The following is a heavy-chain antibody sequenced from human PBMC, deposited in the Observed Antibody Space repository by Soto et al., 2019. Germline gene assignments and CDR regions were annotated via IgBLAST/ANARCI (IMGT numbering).Heavy chain of an antibody. J-gene: IGHJ6*02. V-gene: IGHV3-30*18. CDR2: ISYDGNNK. Sequence: GSLRLSCEASGFTFRNNGMHWVRQVPGKGLEWVAVISYDGNNKYYADSVKGRFTISRDNSKNTVYLQMNNLRAEDTAMYYCAKGGSGNYLTYYYYYGMDVWGQGTTVTVSS. D-gene: IGHD3-22*01. CDR1: GFTFRNNG. CDR3: AKGGSGNYLTYYYYYGMDV.